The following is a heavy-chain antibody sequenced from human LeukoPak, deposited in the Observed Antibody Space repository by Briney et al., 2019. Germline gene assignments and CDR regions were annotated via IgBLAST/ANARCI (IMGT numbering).Heavy chain of an antibody. CDR3: AKSEAFDY. J-gene: IGHJ4*02. CDR2: ISYDGSNK. V-gene: IGHV3-30*18. Sequence: GGSLRLSCAASGFTFSSYGMHWVRQAPGKGLEWVAVISYDGSNKYYADSVKGRFTISRDNSKNTLYLQMNSLRAEDTAVYYCAKSEAFDYWGQGTLVIVSS. CDR1: GFTFSSYG.